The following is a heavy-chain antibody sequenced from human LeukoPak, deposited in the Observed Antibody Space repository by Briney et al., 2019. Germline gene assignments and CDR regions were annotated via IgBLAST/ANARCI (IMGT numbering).Heavy chain of an antibody. Sequence: PGGPLRLSCTASGFTFGDYAMSWVRQAPGKGLECVGFIRSKVYDGTTEYAASVKGRFTISREESKSKAYLQMNSLKTEDTAVYYCTTDLYSGYDYDAFDIWGQGTMVTVSS. CDR3: TTDLYSGYDYDAFDI. V-gene: IGHV3-49*04. J-gene: IGHJ3*02. CDR2: IRSKVYDGTT. CDR1: GFTFGDYA. D-gene: IGHD5-12*01.